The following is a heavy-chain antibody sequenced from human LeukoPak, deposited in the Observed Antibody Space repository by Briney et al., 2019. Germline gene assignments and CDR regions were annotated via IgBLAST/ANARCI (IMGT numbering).Heavy chain of an antibody. CDR3: ARDVYGSGSYSLSGYFDY. CDR2: ISSSGSTI. D-gene: IGHD3-10*01. Sequence: GGSLRLSCAASGFTFSSYEMNWVRQAPGKGLEWVSYISSSGSTIYYADSMKGRFTISRDNAKTSLYLQMNGLRAEDTAVYYCARDVYGSGSYSLSGYFDYWGQGTLVTVSS. V-gene: IGHV3-48*03. CDR1: GFTFSSYE. J-gene: IGHJ4*02.